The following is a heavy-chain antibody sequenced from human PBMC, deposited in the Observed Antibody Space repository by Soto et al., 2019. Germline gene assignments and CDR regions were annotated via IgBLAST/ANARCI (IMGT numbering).Heavy chain of an antibody. CDR1: GGSFSCYY. CDR3: ARGQSTYWFDP. CDR2: INHSGST. Sequence: SETLSLTCAVYGGSFSCYYWSWIRQPPGKGLEWIGEINHSGSTNYNPSLKSRVTISVDTSKNQFSLKLSSVTAADTAVYYCARGQSTYWFDPWGQGTLVTVSS. D-gene: IGHD2-2*01. J-gene: IGHJ5*02. V-gene: IGHV4-34*01.